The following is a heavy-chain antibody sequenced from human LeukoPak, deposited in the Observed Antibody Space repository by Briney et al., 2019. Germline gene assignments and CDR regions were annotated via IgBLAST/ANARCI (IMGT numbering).Heavy chain of an antibody. CDR3: ARGASNYDFWSGYSPSYFDY. Sequence: GASVKVSCKASGYTFTGYYMHWVRQAPGQGLEWMGIINPSGGSTSYAQKFQGRVTMTRDTSTSTVYMELSSLRSEDTAVYYCARGASNYDFWSGYSPSYFDYWGQGTLVTVSS. J-gene: IGHJ4*02. V-gene: IGHV1-46*01. CDR1: GYTFTGYY. D-gene: IGHD3-3*01. CDR2: INPSGGST.